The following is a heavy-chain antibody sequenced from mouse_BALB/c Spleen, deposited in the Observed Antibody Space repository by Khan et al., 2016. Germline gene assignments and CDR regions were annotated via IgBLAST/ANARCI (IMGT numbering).Heavy chain of an antibody. CDR2: IDPVNGDT. Sequence: VQLQQSGAELVKPGASVKLSCAASGFNIKDTYMNWVKQRPEQGLEWIGRIDPVNGDTKYDPKFQGKATITADTSSSTAYLQLSSLTSEDTAVSYCIRRDYYGIQFAYWGQGTLVTVSA. V-gene: IGHV14-3*02. D-gene: IGHD2-1*01. J-gene: IGHJ3*01. CDR1: GFNIKDTY. CDR3: IRRDYYGIQFAY.